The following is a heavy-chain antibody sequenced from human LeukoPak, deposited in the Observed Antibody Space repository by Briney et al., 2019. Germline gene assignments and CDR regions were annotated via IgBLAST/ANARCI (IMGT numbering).Heavy chain of an antibody. CDR3: ARQIAAAGLSYGMDV. J-gene: IGHJ6*02. CDR1: GGSISSYY. CDR2: IYYSGST. Sequence: SETLSLTCTVSGGSISSYYWSWIRQPPGKGLEWIGYIYYSGSTNYNPSLKSRVTISVDTSKNQFSLKLSSVTAADTAVYYCARQIAAAGLSYGMDVWGQGTTVTVSS. V-gene: IGHV4-59*08. D-gene: IGHD6-13*01.